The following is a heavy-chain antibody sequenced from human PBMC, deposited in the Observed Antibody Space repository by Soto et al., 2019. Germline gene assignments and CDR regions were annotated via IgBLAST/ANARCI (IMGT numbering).Heavy chain of an antibody. CDR3: ARSVFP. V-gene: IGHV4-31*03. J-gene: IGHJ5*02. CDR1: GGSISSGGYY. Sequence: QVQLQESGPGLVKPSQTLSLTCTVSGGSISSGGYYWSWIRQHPGKGLEWIGYIYYSGSTYYHPPLXGXXTISVDPSKNQFSLKLSSVTAADTAVYYCARSVFPWGQGTLVTVSS. CDR2: IYYSGST.